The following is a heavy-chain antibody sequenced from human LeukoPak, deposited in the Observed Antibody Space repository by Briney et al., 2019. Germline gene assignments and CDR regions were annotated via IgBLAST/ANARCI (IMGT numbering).Heavy chain of an antibody. CDR3: AKDRDSGWYDWGAFDI. V-gene: IGHV3-23*01. Sequence: GGSLRLSCAASGFTFSSYAMSWVRQAPGKGLEWVSAISNSGGSTYYADSVKGRFTISRDNSKNTLYLQMNSLRAEDTAVYYCAKDRDSGWYDWGAFDIWGQGTMVTVSS. CDR1: GFTFSSYA. CDR2: ISNSGGST. D-gene: IGHD6-19*01. J-gene: IGHJ3*02.